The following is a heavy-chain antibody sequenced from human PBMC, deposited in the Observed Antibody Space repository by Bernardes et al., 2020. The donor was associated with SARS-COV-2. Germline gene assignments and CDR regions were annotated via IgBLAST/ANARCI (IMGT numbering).Heavy chain of an antibody. CDR3: ARRYYGSGRPEAFDI. CDR1: GFSFSTYS. CDR2: ISNSGSTI. D-gene: IGHD3-10*01. V-gene: IGHV3-21*01. J-gene: IGHJ3*02. Sequence: GGSLRLSCAASGFSFSTYSMKWVRQAPGKGLEWVSSISNSGSTIFYADSVKGRFTISRDNAKNSVYLQMNSLRVEDTAVYYCARRYYGSGRPEAFDIWGQVTLVTVSS.